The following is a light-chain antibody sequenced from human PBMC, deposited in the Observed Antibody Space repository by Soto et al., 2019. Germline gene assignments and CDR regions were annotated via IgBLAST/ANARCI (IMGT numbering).Light chain of an antibody. J-gene: IGKJ5*01. CDR1: QSISSN. CDR3: QQRSNWPDA. V-gene: IGKV3-15*01. CDR2: GPS. Sequence: THYPDTLSVSVWDIATLSCRASQSISSNLAWYQQKPGQAPRLLIYGPSTRATGIPARFSGSGSGTDFTLTISSLQPEDFAVYYCQQRSNWPDAFGQGTLLEI.